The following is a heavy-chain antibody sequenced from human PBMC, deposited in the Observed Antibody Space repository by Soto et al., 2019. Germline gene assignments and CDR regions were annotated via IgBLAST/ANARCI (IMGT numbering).Heavy chain of an antibody. Sequence: SETLSLTCTVSGGSISSYYWSWIRQPPGKGLEWIGYIYYSGSTNYNPSLKSRVTISVDTSMNQFSLKLGSVTAADTAVYYCARVRRANRYCSGGSCYHPGGWFDPWGQGTLVTVSS. CDR1: GGSISSYY. D-gene: IGHD2-15*01. J-gene: IGHJ5*02. CDR3: ARVRRANRYCSGGSCYHPGGWFDP. V-gene: IGHV4-59*01. CDR2: IYYSGST.